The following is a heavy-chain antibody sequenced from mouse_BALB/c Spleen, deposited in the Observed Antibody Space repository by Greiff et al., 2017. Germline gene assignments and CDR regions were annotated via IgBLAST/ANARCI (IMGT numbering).Heavy chain of an antibody. D-gene: IGHD2-2*01. J-gene: IGHJ2*01. CDR2: IWAGGST. Sequence: QVQLKESGPGLVAPSQSLSITCTVSGFSLTSYGVHWVRQPPGKGLEWLGVIWAGGSTNYNSALMSRLSISKDNSKSQVFLKMNSLQTDDTAMYYWARDGGYDEPRPHFDYWGQGTTLTVSS. CDR1: GFSLTSYG. CDR3: ARDGGYDEPRPHFDY. V-gene: IGHV2-9*02.